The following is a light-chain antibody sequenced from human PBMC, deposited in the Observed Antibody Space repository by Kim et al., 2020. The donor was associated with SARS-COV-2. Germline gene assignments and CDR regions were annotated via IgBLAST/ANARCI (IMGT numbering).Light chain of an antibody. Sequence: GQSLTIACTGTSSDVGGYNYVSWYRQHPGKAPKLMIYDVSKRPSGVPDRFSGSKSGNTASLTISGLQAEDEADYYCCSYAGSYGVVFGGGTQLTVL. CDR2: DVS. V-gene: IGLV2-11*01. J-gene: IGLJ2*01. CDR1: SSDVGGYNY. CDR3: CSYAGSYGVV.